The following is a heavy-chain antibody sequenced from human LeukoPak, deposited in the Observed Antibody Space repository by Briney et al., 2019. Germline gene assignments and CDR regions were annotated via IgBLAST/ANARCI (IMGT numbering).Heavy chain of an antibody. D-gene: IGHD3-22*01. CDR1: GFNFNRDW. J-gene: IGHJ3*02. CDR2: IKQDGSLK. CDR3: VRDESPSDRSGYCDAFDI. V-gene: IGHV3-7*01. Sequence: PWGSLTLSCAASGFNFNRDWMIWVRQAPGKGLEWVANIKQDGSLKYYMDSVKGRFTITRDNAKNSLYLQMNSLRAEDTAVYYCVRDESPSDRSGYCDAFDIWGRGTTGTVSS.